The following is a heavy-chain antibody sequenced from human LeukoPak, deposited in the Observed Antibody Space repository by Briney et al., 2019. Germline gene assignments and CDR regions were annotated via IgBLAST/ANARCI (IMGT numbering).Heavy chain of an antibody. CDR2: IYTSGST. CDR1: GASISDYD. CDR3: ARRSQLLRVAFDV. J-gene: IGHJ3*01. D-gene: IGHD6-13*01. Sequence: SETLSLTCTVSGASISDYDWGWIRQPPGKGLDWIGYIYTSGSTNYNPSLKSRVTISVDTYKNQFSLRLISVTAADTAVYYCARRSQLLRVAFDVWGQGTMVTVSS. V-gene: IGHV4-4*09.